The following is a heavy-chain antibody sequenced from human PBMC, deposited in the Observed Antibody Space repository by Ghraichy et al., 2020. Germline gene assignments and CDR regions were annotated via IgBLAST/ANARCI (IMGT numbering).Heavy chain of an antibody. D-gene: IGHD6-13*01. Sequence: GGSLRLSCAASGFTFSSYGMHWVRQAPGKGLEWVAFIRYDGSNKYYADSVKGRFTISRDDSKNTLYLQMNSLRAEDTAVYYCAKDLRFIAAAGTSPLDYWGQGTLVTVSS. CDR3: AKDLRFIAAAGTSPLDY. V-gene: IGHV3-30*02. J-gene: IGHJ4*02. CDR1: GFTFSSYG. CDR2: IRYDGSNK.